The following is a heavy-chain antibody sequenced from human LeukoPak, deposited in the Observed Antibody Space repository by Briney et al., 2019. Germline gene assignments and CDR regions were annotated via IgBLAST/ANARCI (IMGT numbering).Heavy chain of an antibody. J-gene: IGHJ4*02. CDR3: ARGGGTGELPYFDY. D-gene: IGHD1-26*01. Sequence: PGGSLRLSCAASGFTFSSYAMHWVRQAPGKGLEWVAVISYDGSNKYYADSVKGRFTISRDNSKNTLYLQMNSLRAEDTAVYYCARGGGTGELPYFDYWGQGTLVTVSS. CDR2: ISYDGSNK. CDR1: GFTFSSYA. V-gene: IGHV3-30-3*01.